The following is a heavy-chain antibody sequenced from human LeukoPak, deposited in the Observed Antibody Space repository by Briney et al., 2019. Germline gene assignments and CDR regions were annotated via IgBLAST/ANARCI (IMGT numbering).Heavy chain of an antibody. CDR2: IGGRDGGT. J-gene: IGHJ4*01. V-gene: IGHV3-23*01. Sequence: PGASLRLSCAASGFIFSNYTMSWVRQAPGKGLEWVSAIGGRDGGTYYVDSVKGRFTVSRDDPKNTLYLQMNTPRVEDTAVYYCAKWGDYDILTGYYDSDYWGHGTLVTVSS. CDR3: AKWGDYDILTGYYDSDY. CDR1: GFIFSNYT. D-gene: IGHD3-9*01.